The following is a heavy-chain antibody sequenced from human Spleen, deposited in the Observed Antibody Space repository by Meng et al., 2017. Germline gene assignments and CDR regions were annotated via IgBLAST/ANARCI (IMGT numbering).Heavy chain of an antibody. J-gene: IGHJ6*02. Sequence: ASVKVSCKASGYTFTSYYTHWVRQAPGQGLEWMGWMNPNSGNTGYAQKFQGRVTMTRNTSISTAYMELSSLRSEDTAVYYCARGDWGYYYYYYGMDVWGQGTTVTVSS. CDR2: MNPNSGNT. CDR1: GYTFTSYY. V-gene: IGHV1-8*02. D-gene: IGHD7-27*01. CDR3: ARGDWGYYYYYYGMDV.